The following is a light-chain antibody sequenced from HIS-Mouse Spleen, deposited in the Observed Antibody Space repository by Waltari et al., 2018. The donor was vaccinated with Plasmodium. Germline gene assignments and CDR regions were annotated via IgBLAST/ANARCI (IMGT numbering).Light chain of an antibody. CDR2: DVS. CDR1: SSDVGGYNY. J-gene: IGLJ2*01. V-gene: IGLV2-11*01. CDR3: CSYAGSYTLV. Sequence: QSALTQPRSVSGSPGQSVTISCTGTSSDVGGYNYVSWYQQNPGKAPKLMIYDVSKRPSGVPDRVSGSKSGNTASLTISGLQAEDEADYYCCSYAGSYTLVFGGGTKLTVL.